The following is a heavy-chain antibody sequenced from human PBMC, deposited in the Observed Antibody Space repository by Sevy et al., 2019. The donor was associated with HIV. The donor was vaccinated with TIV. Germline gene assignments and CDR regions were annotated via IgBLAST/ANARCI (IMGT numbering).Heavy chain of an antibody. CDR1: GYTFSDYG. CDR3: ARRFWMGVRFDP. Sequence: ASVKVSCKASGYTFSDYGVIWVRQAPGQGLEWMGWINTKTGDPTYAQGFTGRFGFSLDTLVNTAHLQINSLKADDTAVYYCARRFWMGVRFDPWGQGTQVTVSS. V-gene: IGHV7-4-1*02. J-gene: IGHJ5*02. CDR2: INTKTGDP. D-gene: IGHD3-3*01.